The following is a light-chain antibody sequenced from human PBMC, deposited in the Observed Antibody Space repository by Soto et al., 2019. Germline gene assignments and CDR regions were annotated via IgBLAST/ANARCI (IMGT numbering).Light chain of an antibody. V-gene: IGKV1-5*01. CDR2: GAS. CDR3: QQYRSYS. J-gene: IGKJ1*01. CDR1: QSISTW. Sequence: DIQMTQSPSTLTASVGDRVTITCRASQSISTWLAWYQQKPGKAPSLLIYGASSLKSGVSSRFSGSGSGTEFTLTISSLQPDDFATYYCQQYRSYSFGQGTKVEI.